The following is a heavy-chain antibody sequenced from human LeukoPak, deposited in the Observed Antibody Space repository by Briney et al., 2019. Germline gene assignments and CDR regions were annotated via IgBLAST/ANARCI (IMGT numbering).Heavy chain of an antibody. J-gene: IGHJ4*02. Sequence: SETLSLTCTVSGGSISSYYWSWIRQPPGKGLEWIGCIYYSGSTNYNPSLKSRVTISVDTSKNQFSLKLSSVTAADTAVYYCASDYGSGSYYIFWGQGTLVTVSS. D-gene: IGHD3-10*01. CDR2: IYYSGST. CDR3: ASDYGSGSYYIF. V-gene: IGHV4-59*01. CDR1: GGSISSYY.